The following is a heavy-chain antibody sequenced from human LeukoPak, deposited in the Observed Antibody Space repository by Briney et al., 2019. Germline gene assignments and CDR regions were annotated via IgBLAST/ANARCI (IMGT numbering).Heavy chain of an antibody. Sequence: ASVKVSCKASGYTFTGYYMHWVRQAPGQGLEWMGRINPNSGGTNYARKFQGRVTMTRDTSISAAYMELSRLRSDDTAVYYCAISSTLPRNGMDVWGQGTTVTVSS. D-gene: IGHD2-2*01. CDR3: AISSTLPRNGMDV. J-gene: IGHJ6*02. V-gene: IGHV1-2*06. CDR1: GYTFTGYY. CDR2: INPNSGGT.